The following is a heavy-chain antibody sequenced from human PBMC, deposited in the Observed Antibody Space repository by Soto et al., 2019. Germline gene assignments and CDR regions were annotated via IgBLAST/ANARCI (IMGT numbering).Heavy chain of an antibody. CDR2: IYSGGST. Sequence: GGSLRLSCAASGFTASSNYMSWVRQAPGKGLEWVSVIYSGGSTYYADSVKGRFTISRDNSEKTLYLQMNSLRAEDMVFFYCARTCSGGTCSFDYWGQGTLVTVSS. D-gene: IGHD2-15*01. J-gene: IGHJ4*02. V-gene: IGHV3-66*01. CDR3: ARTCSGGTCSFDY. CDR1: GFTASSNY.